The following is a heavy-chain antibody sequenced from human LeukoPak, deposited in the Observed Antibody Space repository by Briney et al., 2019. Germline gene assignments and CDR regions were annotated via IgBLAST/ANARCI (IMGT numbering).Heavy chain of an antibody. V-gene: IGHV3-30-3*01. CDR2: ISYDGSNK. CDR3: AREPALPIVVVPAALKANWFDP. CDR1: GFTFSSYA. Sequence: GRSLRLSCAASGFTFSSYAMHWVRQAPGKGLEWVAVISYDGSNKYYADSVKGRFTISRDNSKNTLYLQMNSLRAEDTAVYYCAREPALPIVVVPAALKANWFDPWGQGTLVTVS. D-gene: IGHD2-2*01. J-gene: IGHJ5*02.